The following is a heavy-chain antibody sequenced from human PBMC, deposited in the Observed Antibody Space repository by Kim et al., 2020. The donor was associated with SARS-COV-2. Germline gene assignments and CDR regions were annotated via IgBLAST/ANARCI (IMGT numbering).Heavy chain of an antibody. CDR2: KPDVSAD. J-gene: IGHJ4*02. CDR3: TTGGAY. V-gene: IGHV3-7*04. D-gene: IGHD3-16*01. Sequence: KPDVSADYCVDSVKGRFTISRDNAKNSLYLQMNNLRAEDTAVYYCTTGGAYWGQGTLVTVSS.